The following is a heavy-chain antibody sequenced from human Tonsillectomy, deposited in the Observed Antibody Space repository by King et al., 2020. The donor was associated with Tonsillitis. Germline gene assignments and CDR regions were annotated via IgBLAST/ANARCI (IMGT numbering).Heavy chain of an antibody. V-gene: IGHV5-51*03. CDR1: GYSFTSYW. CDR3: ARRVGYYDSSGFFLPFDY. Sequence: QLVQSGAEVKKPGESLKISCKGSGYSFTSYWIGWVRQMPGKGLEWRGIIYPGDSDTRYSPSFQGQVTISADKSISTAYLQWSSLKASDTAMYYCARRVGYYDSSGFFLPFDYWGQGTLVTVSS. J-gene: IGHJ4*02. D-gene: IGHD3-22*01. CDR2: IYPGDSDT.